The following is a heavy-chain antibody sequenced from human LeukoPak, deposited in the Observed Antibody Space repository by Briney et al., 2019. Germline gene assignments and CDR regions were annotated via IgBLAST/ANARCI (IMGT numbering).Heavy chain of an antibody. D-gene: IGHD3-3*01. CDR3: ARSDDPNDFWSTYNDYYYMDV. V-gene: IGHV3-74*01. J-gene: IGHJ6*03. CDR2: INGDGSST. CDR1: GFTFSSYW. Sequence: RTGGSLRLSCAASGFTFSSYWMHWVRQAPGKGLVWVSRINGDGSSTSYADSVKGRFTISRDNAKNTLYLQMNSLRAEDTGVYYCARSDDPNDFWSTYNDYYYMDVWGKGTTVTVSS.